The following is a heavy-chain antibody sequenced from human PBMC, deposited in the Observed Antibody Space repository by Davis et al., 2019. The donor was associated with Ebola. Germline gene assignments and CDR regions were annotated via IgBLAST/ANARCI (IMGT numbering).Heavy chain of an antibody. CDR2: ISSSSSYI. D-gene: IGHD6-13*01. Sequence: GESLKISCAASGFTFSSYSMNWVRQAPGKGLEWVSSISSSSSYIYYADSVKGRFTISRDNAKNSLYLQMNSLRAEDTAVYYCARRGYSSSLTPFDYWGQGTLVTVSS. CDR1: GFTFSSYS. CDR3: ARRGYSSSLTPFDY. J-gene: IGHJ4*02. V-gene: IGHV3-21*04.